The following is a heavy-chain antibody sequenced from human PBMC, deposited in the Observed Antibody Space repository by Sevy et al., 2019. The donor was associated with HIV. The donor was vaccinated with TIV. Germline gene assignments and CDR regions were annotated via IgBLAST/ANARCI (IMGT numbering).Heavy chain of an antibody. Sequence: SETLSLTCTVSGASINNYYWCWIRQPAGKGLEWIGRINTRGDTHYNPSLKSRITLSLDTSQRHISLKLTSVIAADTAVYYCARDIVVRGCFPTYYYHYYMDVWGKGTTVTVSS. CDR3: ARDIVVRGCFPTYYYHYYMDV. D-gene: IGHD3-10*01. CDR1: GASINNYY. J-gene: IGHJ6*03. CDR2: INTRGDT. V-gene: IGHV4-4*07.